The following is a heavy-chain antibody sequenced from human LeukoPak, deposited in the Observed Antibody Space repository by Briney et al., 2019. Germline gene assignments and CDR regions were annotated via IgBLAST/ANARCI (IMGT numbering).Heavy chain of an antibody. Sequence: SETLSLTCTVSGGSISSSGYYWGWIRQPPGKGLEWVGTIYYSGTTYYNPSLKSRVTISVDTSKNQFSLKLSSVTAADTAVYYCARDPWYYDSSGTKRFDYWGQGTLVTVSS. V-gene: IGHV4-39*07. D-gene: IGHD3-22*01. CDR3: ARDPWYYDSSGTKRFDY. CDR2: IYYSGTT. CDR1: GGSISSSGYY. J-gene: IGHJ4*02.